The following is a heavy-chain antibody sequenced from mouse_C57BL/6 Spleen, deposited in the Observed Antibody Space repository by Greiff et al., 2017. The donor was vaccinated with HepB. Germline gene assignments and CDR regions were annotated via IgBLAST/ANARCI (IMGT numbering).Heavy chain of an antibody. Sequence: QVQLQQSGAELVRPGASVKLSCKASGYTFTDYYINWVKQRPGQGLEWIARIYPGSGNTYYNEKFKGKATLTAEKSSSTAYMQLSSLTSEDSAVYFCARLVTTVVEDYYAMDYWGQGTSVTVSS. CDR3: ARLVTTVVEDYYAMDY. CDR2: IYPGSGNT. V-gene: IGHV1-76*01. D-gene: IGHD1-1*01. CDR1: GYTFTDYY. J-gene: IGHJ4*01.